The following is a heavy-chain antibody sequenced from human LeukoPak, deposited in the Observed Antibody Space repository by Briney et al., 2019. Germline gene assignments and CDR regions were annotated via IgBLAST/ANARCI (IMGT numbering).Heavy chain of an antibody. J-gene: IGHJ6*02. Sequence: GGSLRLSCAASGFTFGSFWMSWVRQAPGKGLEWVANIKQDGSEKYYVDSVKGRFTISRDNAKNSLYLQMNSLRAEDTAVYYCVRGMDVWGQGTTVTVSS. CDR3: VRGMDV. CDR2: IKQDGSEK. V-gene: IGHV3-7*03. CDR1: GFTFGSFW.